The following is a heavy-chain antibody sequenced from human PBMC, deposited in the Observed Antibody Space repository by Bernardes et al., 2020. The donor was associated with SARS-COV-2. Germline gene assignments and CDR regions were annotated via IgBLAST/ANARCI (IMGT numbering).Heavy chain of an antibody. CDR2: ISSRSNII. J-gene: IGHJ4*02. CDR3: ARERDGFKGVRDY. Sequence: SLRLSCAASGFIFNRYNMNWVRQTPGKGLEWLSYISSRSNIISYRDSVRGRFTISRDNAKNSLYLQMNSLRDEDTAVYYCARERDGFKGVRDYWGQGTLVTVSS. D-gene: IGHD3-22*01. V-gene: IGHV3-48*02. CDR1: GFIFNRYN.